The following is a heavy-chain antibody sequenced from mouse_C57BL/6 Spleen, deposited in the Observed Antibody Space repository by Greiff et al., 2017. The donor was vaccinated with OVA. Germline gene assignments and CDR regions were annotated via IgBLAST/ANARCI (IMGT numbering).Heavy chain of an antibody. CDR3: AREGPSGAMDY. CDR2: ISDGSSYT. D-gene: IGHD2-10*02. Sequence: EVQRVESGGGLVKPGGSLKLSCAASGFTFSSYAMSWVRQTPEKRLEWVATISDGSSYTYYPDNVKGRFTISRDNAKNNLYLQMSHLKSEDTAMYYCAREGPSGAMDYWGQGTSVTVSS. V-gene: IGHV5-4*01. J-gene: IGHJ4*01. CDR1: GFTFSSYA.